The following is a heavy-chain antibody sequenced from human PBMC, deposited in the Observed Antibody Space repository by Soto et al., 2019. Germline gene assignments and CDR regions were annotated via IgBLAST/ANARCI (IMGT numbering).Heavy chain of an antibody. V-gene: IGHV4-59*01. D-gene: IGHD2-15*01. CDR3: AGTPKARVVAAARGYYYGMDV. Sequence: SETLSLTCTVSGGSISSYYWSWIRQPPGKGLEWIGYIYYSGSTNYNPSLKSRLTISVDTSKNQFSLKLSSVTAADTAVYYCAGTPKARVVAAARGYYYGMDVWGQGTTVTVSS. CDR2: IYYSGST. CDR1: GGSISSYY. J-gene: IGHJ6*02.